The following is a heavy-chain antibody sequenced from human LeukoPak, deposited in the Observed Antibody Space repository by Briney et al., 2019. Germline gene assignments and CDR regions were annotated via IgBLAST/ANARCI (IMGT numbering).Heavy chain of an antibody. CDR3: ARDSFGVVTYYYYMDV. V-gene: IGHV3-11*01. J-gene: IGHJ6*03. Sequence: PGGSLRLSWAASGFTFSDYYMSWIRQAPGKGLEWVSYIRSSGSTIYYADSVKGRFTISRDNAKNSLYLQMNSLRAEDTAVYYCARDSFGVVTYYYYMDVWGKGTTVTVSS. D-gene: IGHD3-3*01. CDR2: IRSSGSTI. CDR1: GFTFSDYY.